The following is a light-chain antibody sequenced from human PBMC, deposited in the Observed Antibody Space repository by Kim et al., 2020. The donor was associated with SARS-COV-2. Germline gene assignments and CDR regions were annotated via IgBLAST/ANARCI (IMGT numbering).Light chain of an antibody. CDR3: QQRSNWPLT. V-gene: IGKV3-11*01. CDR1: QSVSSY. Sequence: EIVLTQSPAPLSLSPGERATLSCRASQSVSSYLAWYQQKPGQAPRLLIYDASNRATGIPARFSGSGSGTDFTLTISSLEPEEFAVYYCQQRSNWPLTFGGGTKVDIK. CDR2: DAS. J-gene: IGKJ4*01.